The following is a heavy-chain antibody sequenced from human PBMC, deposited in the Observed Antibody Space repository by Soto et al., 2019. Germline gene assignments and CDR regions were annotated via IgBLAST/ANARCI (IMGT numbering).Heavy chain of an antibody. CDR3: ARDQGVAAAGITWFDP. Sequence: SETLSLTCTVSGASITFGGYSWSWIRQPAGKGLEWIGHIHSSGSTNYNPSLKSRVTMSVDTSKNQFSLRLMSLTAADTAVYYCARDQGVAAAGITWFDPWGQGSLVTVSS. V-gene: IGHV4-61*09. CDR2: IHSSGST. J-gene: IGHJ5*02. D-gene: IGHD6-13*01. CDR1: GASITFGGYS.